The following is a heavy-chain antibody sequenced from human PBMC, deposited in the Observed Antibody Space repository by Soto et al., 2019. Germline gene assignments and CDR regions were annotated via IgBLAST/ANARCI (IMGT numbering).Heavy chain of an antibody. CDR1: GYTFTSYY. D-gene: IGHD3-3*01. Sequence: ASVKVSCKASGYTFTSYYMHWVRQAPGQGLEWMGIINPSGGSTSYAQKFQGRVTMTRDTSTSTVYMELSSLRSEDTAVYYCARDRLSDYDFWSGYLHNNWFDPWGQGTLVTVSS. CDR2: INPSGGST. V-gene: IGHV1-46*03. CDR3: ARDRLSDYDFWSGYLHNNWFDP. J-gene: IGHJ5*02.